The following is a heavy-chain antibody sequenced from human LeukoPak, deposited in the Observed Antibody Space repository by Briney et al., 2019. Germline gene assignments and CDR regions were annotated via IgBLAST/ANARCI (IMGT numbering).Heavy chain of an antibody. V-gene: IGHV4-61*05. D-gene: IGHD3-22*01. CDR2: IYYSGST. Sequence: SETLSLTCTVSGGSISSSSYYWGWIRQPPGKGLEWIGYIYYSGSTNYNPSLKSRVTISVDTSKNQFSLKLSSVTAADTAVYYCARGRSSYYYSLDSWGQGTLVTVSS. CDR3: ARGRSSYYYSLDS. CDR1: GGSISSSSYY. J-gene: IGHJ4*02.